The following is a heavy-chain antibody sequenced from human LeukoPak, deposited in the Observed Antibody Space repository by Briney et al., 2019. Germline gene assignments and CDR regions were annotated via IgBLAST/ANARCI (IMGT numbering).Heavy chain of an antibody. Sequence: NAGGSLRLSCAASGFRFSDYYMSWIRQAPGKGLEWVSYISSGSSYTNYADSVKGRFTISRDNAKNSLYLQMNSLSAEDTAVYYCAKGLGNPYWFDCWGQGTLVTVSS. CDR1: GFRFSDYY. D-gene: IGHD4-23*01. CDR3: AKGLGNPYWFDC. J-gene: IGHJ4*02. V-gene: IGHV3-11*03. CDR2: ISSGSSYT.